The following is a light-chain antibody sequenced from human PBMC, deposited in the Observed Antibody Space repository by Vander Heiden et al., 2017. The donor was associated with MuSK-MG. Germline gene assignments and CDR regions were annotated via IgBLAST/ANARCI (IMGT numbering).Light chain of an antibody. V-gene: IGKV3-20*01. J-gene: IGKJ5*01. CDR3: QQYGSSPVT. CDR2: GAE. CDR1: QSVSSSY. Sequence: EIVLTQSPGTLSLSPGERATLSCRASQSVSSSYLAWYQQKPGQAPRLLIYGAENRATGIPDRFSGSGSGTDFTLTISRLEPEDFALYYCQQYGSSPVTFGQGTRLEIK.